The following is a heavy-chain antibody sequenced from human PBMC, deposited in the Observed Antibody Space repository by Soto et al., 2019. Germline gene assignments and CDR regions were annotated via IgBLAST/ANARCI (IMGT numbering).Heavy chain of an antibody. D-gene: IGHD4-17*01. CDR2: IYYSGST. Sequence: SETLSLTCTVSGGSISSGGYYWSWIRQHPGKGLEWIGYIYYSGSTYYNPSLKSRVTISVDTSKNQFSLKLSSVTAADTAVYYCARDLDGNNNWFDPWGQGTLVTVSS. J-gene: IGHJ5*02. V-gene: IGHV4-31*03. CDR3: ARDLDGNNNWFDP. CDR1: GGSISSGGYY.